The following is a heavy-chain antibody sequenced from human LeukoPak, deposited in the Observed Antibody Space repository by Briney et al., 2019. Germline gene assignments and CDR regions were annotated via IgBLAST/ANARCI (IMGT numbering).Heavy chain of an antibody. Sequence: PSETLSLTCTVSGGSISTYYWSWIRQSPGKGLEWIGYIYHSGTTNYNPSLKSRVTISVDTSKNQFSLKLSSVTAADTAVYYCARAGYGLGSYYNGEDYWGQGTLVTVSS. CDR1: GGSISTYY. J-gene: IGHJ4*02. V-gene: IGHV4-59*01. CDR3: ARAGYGLGSYYNGEDY. D-gene: IGHD3-10*01. CDR2: IYHSGTT.